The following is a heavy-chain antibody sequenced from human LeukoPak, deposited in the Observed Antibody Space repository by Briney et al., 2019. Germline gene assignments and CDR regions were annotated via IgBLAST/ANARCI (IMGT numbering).Heavy chain of an antibody. CDR2: ISSSSSTI. V-gene: IGHV3-48*02. D-gene: IGHD4-17*01. CDR1: GFTFRTYS. Sequence: PRGSRIHSCAASGFTFRTYSMNWVCQAPGKGLEWVSYISSSSSTIHYADSVRGRFTISRDNAKNTLYLQINSPRDEDTAVYYCARAFYGEYGMDVWGHRNTFSASS. CDR3: ARAFYGEYGMDV. J-gene: IGHJ6*02.